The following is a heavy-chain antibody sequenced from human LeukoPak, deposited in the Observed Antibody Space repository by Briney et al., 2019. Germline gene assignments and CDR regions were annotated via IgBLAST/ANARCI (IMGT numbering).Heavy chain of an antibody. CDR1: GYTFTSYY. CDR3: ARATGDYVWGSFRSHYAS. CDR2: MSPNSGAT. J-gene: IGHJ4*02. V-gene: IGHV1-2*07. Sequence: ASVKVSCKASGYTFTSYYMHWVRQAPGQGLEWLGWMSPNSGATNYGHKFQGRVTMTSDTSINTAYLELSSLSSDDTAVYYCARATGDYVWGSFRSHYASWGQGSLVTVSS. D-gene: IGHD3-16*02.